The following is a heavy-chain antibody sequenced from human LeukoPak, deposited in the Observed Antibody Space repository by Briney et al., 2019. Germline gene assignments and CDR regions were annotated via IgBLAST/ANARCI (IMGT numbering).Heavy chain of an antibody. V-gene: IGHV3-23*01. CDR2: ISNDGGGT. Sequence: GGSLRLSCAASGFTFGTSAMSWVRQAPGKGPEWVSAISNDGGGTQYADFVKGRFTISRDNSKHTLFLQMNSLRAEDTALYYCAKGSSGYFADLWGQGTLVTVSS. CDR1: GFTFGTSA. D-gene: IGHD3-22*01. J-gene: IGHJ5*02. CDR3: AKGSSGYFADL.